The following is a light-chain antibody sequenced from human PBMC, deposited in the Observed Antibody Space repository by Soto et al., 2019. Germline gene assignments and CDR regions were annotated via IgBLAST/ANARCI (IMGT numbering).Light chain of an antibody. J-gene: IGKJ2*01. CDR3: QQSDSMPYT. CDR2: VAS. V-gene: IGKV1-39*01. Sequence: DIQMTQSPSSLSASIGERITLTCRASQSISNYVNWYQEKPGKAPKLLIYVASRLQSGVPSRFSGSGSGTEFTLTISSLQPEDFATYYCQQSDSMPYTFGQGTKLEIK. CDR1: QSISNY.